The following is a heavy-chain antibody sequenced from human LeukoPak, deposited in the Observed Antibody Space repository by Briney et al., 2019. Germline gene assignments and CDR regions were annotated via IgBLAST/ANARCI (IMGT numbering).Heavy chain of an antibody. V-gene: IGHV3-9*01. CDR3: AKEATPRRYFDY. CDR2: ISWNSGSI. J-gene: IGHJ4*02. CDR1: GFTFDDYA. Sequence: GGSLRLSCAASGFTFDDYAMHWVRQAPGKGLEWVSGISWNSGSIGYADSVKGRFTISRDNAKNSLYLQMNSLRAEDTAVYYCAKEATPRRYFDYWGQGTLVTVSS. D-gene: IGHD1-14*01.